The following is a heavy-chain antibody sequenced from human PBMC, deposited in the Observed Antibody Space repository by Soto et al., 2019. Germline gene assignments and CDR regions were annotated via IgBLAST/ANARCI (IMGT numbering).Heavy chain of an antibody. CDR1: GFTVSSND. Sequence: GGSLRLSCAASGFTVSSNDMSWVRQAPGKGLEWVSVIYSGGSTYYSDSVKVRFTISRHNSKNTLYLQMNSLRAEDSAVYYCARDRGGSYAFDILGQGTMVTVSS. CDR3: ARDRGGSYAFDI. D-gene: IGHD3-10*01. J-gene: IGHJ3*02. CDR2: IYSGGST. V-gene: IGHV3-53*04.